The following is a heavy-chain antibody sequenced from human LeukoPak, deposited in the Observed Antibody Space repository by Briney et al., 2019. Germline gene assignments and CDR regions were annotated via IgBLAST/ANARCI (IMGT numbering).Heavy chain of an antibody. D-gene: IGHD2-2*01. Sequence: SETLSLTCSVSGGSIGTYYWTWIRQPPGKGLEWIGYIYYTGSTNYNPSLKSRATMSVDTSKNQVSLKMTSVTVADTAVYYCARPSIPSAAASALDIWGQGTMVTVS. J-gene: IGHJ3*02. CDR1: GGSIGTYY. CDR3: ARPSIPSAAASALDI. CDR2: IYYTGST. V-gene: IGHV4-59*08.